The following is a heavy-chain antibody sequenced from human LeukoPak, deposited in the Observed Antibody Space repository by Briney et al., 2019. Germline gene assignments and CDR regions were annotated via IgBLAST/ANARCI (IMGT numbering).Heavy chain of an antibody. D-gene: IGHD6-13*01. CDR3: ARAVYSSSWSHFDY. CDR2: INTDGSST. Sequence: GGSLRLSCAASGFTFSRYWMHWVRQAPGKGLVWVSRINTDGSSTSYADSVKGRFTVSRDNAKNTLYLQMNSLRAEDTAVYYCARAVYSSSWSHFDYWGQGTLVTVSS. CDR1: GFTFSRYW. J-gene: IGHJ4*02. V-gene: IGHV3-74*01.